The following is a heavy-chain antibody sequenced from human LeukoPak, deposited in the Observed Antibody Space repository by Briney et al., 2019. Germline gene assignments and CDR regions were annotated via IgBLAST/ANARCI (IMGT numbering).Heavy chain of an antibody. D-gene: IGHD6-19*01. CDR1: GFTFSSYW. CDR2: INSDGSTT. CDR3: ARGIGSGWYLD. V-gene: IGHV3-74*01. J-gene: IGHJ4*02. Sequence: GGSLRLSCAASGFTFSSYWMHWVRQAPGKGPVWVSHINSDGSTTNYADSVKGRFTISRDNAKNTLYLQMNSLRAEDTAVYYCARGIGSGWYLDWGQGTLVTVSS.